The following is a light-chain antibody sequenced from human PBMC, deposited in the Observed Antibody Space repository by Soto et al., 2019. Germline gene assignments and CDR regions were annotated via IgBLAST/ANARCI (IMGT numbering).Light chain of an antibody. V-gene: IGLV2-14*01. CDR1: SSDVGGYNY. CDR3: SSYTSSSTYV. Sequence: QSALTQPAYVSGSPGQSITISCTGTSSDVGGYNYVSWYQQHPGKAPKLMIYEVSNRPSGVSNRFSGSKSGNTASLTTSGLQAEDEADYYCSSYTSSSTYVFGTGTKVTVL. CDR2: EVS. J-gene: IGLJ1*01.